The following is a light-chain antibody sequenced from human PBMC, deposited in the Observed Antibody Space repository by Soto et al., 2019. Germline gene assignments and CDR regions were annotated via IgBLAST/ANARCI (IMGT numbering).Light chain of an antibody. CDR2: DAS. V-gene: IGKV3-11*01. CDR3: QQRTTLFT. J-gene: IGKJ3*01. Sequence: EIVLTQSPATLSLSPGERATLSCRASQSVSRSLAWYQQKPGQAPRLLIYDASTRATGIPARFGGSGSGTDFTLTISSLEPEDFAVYYCQQRTTLFTFGPGTKVDFK. CDR1: QSVSRS.